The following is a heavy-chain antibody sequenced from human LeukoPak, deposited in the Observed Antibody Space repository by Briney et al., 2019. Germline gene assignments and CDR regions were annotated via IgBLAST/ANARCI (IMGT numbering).Heavy chain of an antibody. J-gene: IGHJ4*02. CDR3: ARGLVRFDY. D-gene: IGHD2-2*01. V-gene: IGHV3-66*01. CDR1: GVTVSDNY. Sequence: PGGSLRLSCAASGVTVSDNYMTWVRQAPGKGLEWVSVIYSGGSTYYADSVKGKFIIARDNSKNTLYLQMNGLRAEDTAFYYCARGLVRFDYWGQGTLVIVSS. CDR2: IYSGGST.